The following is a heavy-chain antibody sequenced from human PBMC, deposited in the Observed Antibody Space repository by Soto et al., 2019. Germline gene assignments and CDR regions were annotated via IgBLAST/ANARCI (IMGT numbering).Heavy chain of an antibody. D-gene: IGHD6-13*01. CDR2: IFYRGST. V-gene: IGHV4-31*03. J-gene: IGHJ4*02. CDR1: GGPISSGAYY. Sequence: QVQLQESGPGLVKTSQTLSLTCTVSGGPISSGAYYWSWIRQHPGKGLEWIGYIFYRGSTYYNPSLKSRVLISIDTSKNQFSLELSSVTAADTAVYYCARVIVAVPTRSFDYWGQGTLVTVSS. CDR3: ARVIVAVPTRSFDY.